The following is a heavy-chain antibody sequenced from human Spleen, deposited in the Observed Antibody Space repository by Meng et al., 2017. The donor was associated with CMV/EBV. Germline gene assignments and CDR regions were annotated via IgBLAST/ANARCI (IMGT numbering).Heavy chain of an antibody. D-gene: IGHD3-3*01. CDR3: ARDRSNELAFYDFWSGLFDAFDI. J-gene: IGHJ3*02. V-gene: IGHV4-38-2*02. CDR1: GSSIMSDYY. CDR2: ISHSGST. Sequence: LETLSLTCSVSGSSIMSDYYWGWVRQPPGKGLEWIGLISHSGSTYYSPSLKSRVTISLDTSNNQFSLRLTSMTAADTAVYFCARDRSNELAFYDFWSGLFDAFDIWGQGTMVTVSS.